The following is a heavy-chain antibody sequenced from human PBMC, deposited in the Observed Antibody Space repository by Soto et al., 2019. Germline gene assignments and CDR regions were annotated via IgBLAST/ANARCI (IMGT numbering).Heavy chain of an antibody. D-gene: IGHD4-17*01. CDR3: AADGGGYIYGLARH. CDR1: GVTFSDYY. Sequence: PGGSLRLSCAASGVTFSDYYMGGIRKAPGKGLEWVSYISTSSTYTNYADSVQGRFTISRDNAKNSLYLEMNSLRAEDTAVYYWAADGGGYIYGLARHWGPGTLVTVSS. CDR2: ISTSSTYT. J-gene: IGHJ4*02. V-gene: IGHV3-11*05.